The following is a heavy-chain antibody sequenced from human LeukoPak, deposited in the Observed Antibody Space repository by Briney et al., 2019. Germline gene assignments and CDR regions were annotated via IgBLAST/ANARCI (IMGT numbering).Heavy chain of an antibody. V-gene: IGHV3-23*01. Sequence: PGGSLRLSCAASGFPFSSYSMNWVRQAPGKGLEWVSGISDSGLNIYYAVSVKGGFTISRDNTKNTVYLQVNSLRAEDTARLYCAKATVAVAGHTYFSCWGEVTLLTVS. CDR3: AKATVAVAGHTYFSC. CDR2: ISDSGLNI. D-gene: IGHD6-19*01. CDR1: GFPFSSYS. J-gene: IGHJ4*02.